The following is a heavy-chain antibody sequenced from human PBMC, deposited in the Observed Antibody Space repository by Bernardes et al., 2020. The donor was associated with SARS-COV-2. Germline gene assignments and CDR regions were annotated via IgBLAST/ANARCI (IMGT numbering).Heavy chain of an antibody. CDR2: IWYDETKR. CDR1: GFNLSNYG. V-gene: IGHV3-33*08. CDR3: ARRGQLSSWLDY. D-gene: IGHD1-1*01. J-gene: IGHJ4*02. Sequence: GGSLRLSCVASGFNLSNYGMHWVRQAPGKGLEWVAVIWYDETKRYYGASVEGRFTISRDISRNTLYLQMDRLRVEDTAVYYCARRGQLSSWLDYWGQGTLVTVSS.